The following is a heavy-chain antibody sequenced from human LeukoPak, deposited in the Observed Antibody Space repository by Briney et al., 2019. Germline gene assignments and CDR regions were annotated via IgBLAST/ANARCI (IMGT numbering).Heavy chain of an antibody. CDR2: IVVGSGNT. V-gene: IGHV1-58*02. Sequence: AASVKVSCKASGFTFTSSAMQWVRQARGQRLEWIGWIVVGSGNTNYAQKFQERVTITRDMSTSTAYMELSSLRSEDTAVYYCAASYYDFWSGQPDAFDIWGQGTMVTVSS. J-gene: IGHJ3*02. CDR3: AASYYDFWSGQPDAFDI. CDR1: GFTFTSSA. D-gene: IGHD3-3*01.